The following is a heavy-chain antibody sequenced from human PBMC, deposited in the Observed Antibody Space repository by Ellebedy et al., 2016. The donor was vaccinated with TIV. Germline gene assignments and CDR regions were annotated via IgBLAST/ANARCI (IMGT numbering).Heavy chain of an antibody. CDR3: ASEYCNGGRCYAGFDY. CDR1: RFTFSSYW. D-gene: IGHD2-15*01. CDR2: IKQDGIEK. V-gene: IGHV3-7*03. J-gene: IGHJ4*02. Sequence: GESLKTSCAASRFTFSSYWMSWVRQAPGKGLEWVANIKQDGIEKHYVDSVKGRFTISRDNAKNSLYLQMNSLRVEEPAVYYCASEYCNGGRCYAGFDYWGQGTLVTVSS.